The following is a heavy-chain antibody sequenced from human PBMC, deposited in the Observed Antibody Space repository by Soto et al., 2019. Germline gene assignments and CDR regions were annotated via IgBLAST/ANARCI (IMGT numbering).Heavy chain of an antibody. D-gene: IGHD2-15*01. CDR3: ARYKVVLPAANWFDP. V-gene: IGHV4-31*03. J-gene: IGHJ5*02. CDR2: IYYSGST. CDR1: GGSISSGGYY. Sequence: QVQLQESGPGLVKPSQTLSLTCTVSGGSISSGGYYWSSIRQHPGKGLEWIGYIYYSGSTYYNPSLKSRVTISVDTSKNQFSLKLSSVTAADTAVYYCARYKVVLPAANWFDPWGQGTLVTVSS.